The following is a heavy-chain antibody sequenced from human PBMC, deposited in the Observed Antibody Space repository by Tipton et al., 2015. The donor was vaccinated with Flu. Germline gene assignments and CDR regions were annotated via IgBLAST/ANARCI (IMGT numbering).Heavy chain of an antibody. CDR2: IYYSGST. V-gene: IGHV4-39*07. J-gene: IGHJ4*02. CDR1: GGSISSSSYY. CDR3: ASRSSIWYYYFDY. D-gene: IGHD6-13*01. Sequence: TLSLTCTVSGGSISSSSYYWGWIRRPPGKGLEWIGSIYYSGSTYYNPSLKSRVTISVDTSKDQFSLKLRSVTAADTAVYYCASRSSIWYYYFDYWGQGTLVTVAS.